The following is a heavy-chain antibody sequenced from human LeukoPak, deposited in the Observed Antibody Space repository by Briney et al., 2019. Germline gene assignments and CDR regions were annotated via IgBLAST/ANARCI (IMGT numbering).Heavy chain of an antibody. Sequence: SETLSLTCAVYGGSFSGYYWSWIRQPPGKGLEWIGEINHSGSTNYNPSLKSRVTISVDTSKNQFSLKLSYVTAADTAVYYCARGPYGSGSYYPYYYGMDVWGQGTTVTVSS. CDR2: INHSGST. CDR3: ARGPYGSGSYYPYYYGMDV. J-gene: IGHJ6*02. CDR1: GGSFSGYY. V-gene: IGHV4-34*01. D-gene: IGHD3-10*01.